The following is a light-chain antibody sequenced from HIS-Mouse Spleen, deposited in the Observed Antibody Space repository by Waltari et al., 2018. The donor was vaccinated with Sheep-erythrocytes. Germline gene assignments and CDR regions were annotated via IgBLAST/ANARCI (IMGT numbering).Light chain of an antibody. J-gene: IGLJ1*01. CDR3: CSYAGSYNYV. Sequence: QSALTQPRSVSGSPGQSVTISCTGTSSYVGGSNSVSWYQQHPGKAPKLMIYDVSKRPSGVPDRFSGSRSGNTASLTISGLQAEDEADYYCCSYAGSYNYVFGTGTKVTVL. CDR1: SSYVGGSNS. CDR2: DVS. V-gene: IGLV2-11*01.